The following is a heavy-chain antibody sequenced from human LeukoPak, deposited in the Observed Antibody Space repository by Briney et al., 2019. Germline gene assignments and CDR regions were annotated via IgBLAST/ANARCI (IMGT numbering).Heavy chain of an antibody. CDR1: GFTFSSYS. CDR2: ISSSGTYV. J-gene: IGHJ3*02. V-gene: IGHV3-21*01. D-gene: IGHD3-9*01. Sequence: GGSLRLSCAASGFTFSSYSMNWVRQAPGEGLEWVSSISSSGTYVYYADSVKGRFTISRDNAKNSLSMQMTSRRADDAAVYYCARASSKQLAGYLPDGFDIWGQGTMVTVSS. CDR3: ARASSKQLAGYLPDGFDI.